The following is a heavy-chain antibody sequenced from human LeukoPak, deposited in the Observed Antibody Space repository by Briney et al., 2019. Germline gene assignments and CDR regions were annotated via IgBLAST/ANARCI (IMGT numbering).Heavy chain of an antibody. CDR2: IYYSGST. J-gene: IGHJ6*03. Sequence: SETLSLTCTVSGGSISSSSYYWGWIRQPPGKGLEWIGSIYYSGSTNYNPSLKSRVTISVDTSKNQFSLKLSSVTAADTAVYYCATRLGYYDFWSPNYMDVWGKGTTVTVSS. CDR3: ATRLGYYDFWSPNYMDV. V-gene: IGHV4-39*07. CDR1: GGSISSSSYY. D-gene: IGHD3-3*01.